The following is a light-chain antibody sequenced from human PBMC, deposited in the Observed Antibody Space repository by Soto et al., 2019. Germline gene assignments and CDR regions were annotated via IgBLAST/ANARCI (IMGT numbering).Light chain of an antibody. V-gene: IGKV3-11*01. CDR2: DAS. CDR1: QSVSRY. CDR3: QQRSSWPLT. Sequence: EIVLTQSPATLSLSPGERATLSCRASQSVSRYLAWYQQKPGQAPRLLIYDASNRATGIPARFSGSGSGTDFTLTISSLEPEDFAVYYCQQRSSWPLTFGGGTKVEFK. J-gene: IGKJ4*01.